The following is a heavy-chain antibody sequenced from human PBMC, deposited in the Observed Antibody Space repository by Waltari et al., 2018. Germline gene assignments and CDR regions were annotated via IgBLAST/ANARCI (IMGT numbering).Heavy chain of an antibody. V-gene: IGHV4-34*01. Sequence: QVQLQQWGAGLLKPSETLSLTCAVYGGSFSGYYWSWIRQPPGKGLEWIGEINHSGSTNYNPSLKSRVTISVDTAKNQFSRKLGSVTAADTAVYYCARGRGSNSPLAEAWFDPWGQGTLVTVSS. J-gene: IGHJ5*02. D-gene: IGHD6-13*01. CDR2: INHSGST. CDR1: GGSFSGYY. CDR3: ARGRGSNSPLAEAWFDP.